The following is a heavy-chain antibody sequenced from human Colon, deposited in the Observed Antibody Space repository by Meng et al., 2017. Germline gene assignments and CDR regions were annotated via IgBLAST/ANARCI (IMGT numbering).Heavy chain of an antibody. Sequence: QLQLRRVGAGLSKPSRTLSLNGAVYGGSFSDYYLTWIRQPPGKGLEWVGEIHPSGSTYYSPSLQSRVTITLDTSKNQFSLTLSSMTAADTAVYYCARGVDWAKSGNFWGQGTLVTVSS. V-gene: IGHV4-34*01. D-gene: IGHD3-9*01. J-gene: IGHJ4*02. CDR1: GGSFSDYY. CDR3: ARGVDWAKSGNF. CDR2: IHPSGST.